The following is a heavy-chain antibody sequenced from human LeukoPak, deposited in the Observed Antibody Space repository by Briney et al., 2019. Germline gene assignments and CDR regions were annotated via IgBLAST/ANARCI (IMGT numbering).Heavy chain of an antibody. V-gene: IGHV4-39*01. CDR1: GGSISSSVYY. D-gene: IGHD3-10*01. CDR3: ARHESGNYYGSGSPDY. Sequence: KPSETLSLTCTVSGGSISSSVYYWGWIRQPPGKGLEWIGTIYYTGSTYYNPSLKSRVTISGDTSKNQFSLKLNSVTAADTAVYYCARHESGNYYGSGSPDYWGQGTLVTVSS. J-gene: IGHJ4*02. CDR2: IYYTGST.